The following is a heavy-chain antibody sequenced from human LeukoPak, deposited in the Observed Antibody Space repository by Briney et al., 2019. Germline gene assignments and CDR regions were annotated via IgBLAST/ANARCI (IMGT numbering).Heavy chain of an antibody. D-gene: IGHD1-7*01. Sequence: ASVKVSCKASGYTFTSYGINWVRQAPGQGLEWMGWISAYNDNTNYAQKLQDRITMTTDTSSSTAYMELRSLRSDDTAVYYCATGNYVGYFDYWGQGTLVTVSS. CDR1: GYTFTSYG. CDR2: ISAYNDNT. V-gene: IGHV1-18*01. CDR3: ATGNYVGYFDY. J-gene: IGHJ4*02.